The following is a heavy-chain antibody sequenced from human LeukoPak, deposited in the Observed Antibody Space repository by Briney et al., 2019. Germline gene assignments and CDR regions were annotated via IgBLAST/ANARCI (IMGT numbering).Heavy chain of an antibody. Sequence: SETLSLTCNVSGGYISPYYWGWIRQPPGKGLEWIGNIFYSGSTYYGPSLKSRLTISLDTSRNQFSLKLNSVTAADTAVYYCAKSNGYGLIDIWGQGTMVTVSS. CDR2: IFYSGST. J-gene: IGHJ3*02. CDR1: GGYISPYY. CDR3: AKSNGYGLIDI. V-gene: IGHV4-59*12. D-gene: IGHD3-10*01.